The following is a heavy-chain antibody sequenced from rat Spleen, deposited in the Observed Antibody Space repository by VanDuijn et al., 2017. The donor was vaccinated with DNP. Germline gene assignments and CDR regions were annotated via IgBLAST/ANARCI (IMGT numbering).Heavy chain of an antibody. CDR2: ISYSGST. CDR1: GYSITSNY. D-gene: IGHD1-7*01. V-gene: IGHV3-1*01. CDR3: ARWTRYFDY. J-gene: IGHJ2*01. Sequence: EVQLQESGPGLVKPSQSLSLTCSVTGYSITSNYWGWVRKFPGNKMEYIGHISYSGSTNYNPSLRSRNSITRDTSKNHFFLHLNSVTTEDTATYYCARWTRYFDYWGQGVMVTVSS.